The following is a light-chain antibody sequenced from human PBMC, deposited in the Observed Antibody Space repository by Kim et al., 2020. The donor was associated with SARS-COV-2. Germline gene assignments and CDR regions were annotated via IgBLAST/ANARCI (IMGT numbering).Light chain of an antibody. Sequence: SSELTQDPAVSVALGQTVRITCQGDSLRSYYASWYQQKPGQAPVLVIYGKNNRPSGIPDRFSGSSSGNTASFTIPGAQAEDEAYYYFNSLASCGNLCVFG. CDR2: GKN. V-gene: IGLV3-19*01. CDR3: NSLASCGNLCV. J-gene: IGLJ3*02. CDR1: SLRSYY.